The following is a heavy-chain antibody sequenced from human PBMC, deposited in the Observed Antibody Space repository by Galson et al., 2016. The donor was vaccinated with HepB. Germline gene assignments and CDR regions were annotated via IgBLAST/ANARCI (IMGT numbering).Heavy chain of an antibody. CDR1: GFTYG. J-gene: IGHJ4*02. V-gene: IGHV3-30*04. CDR3: ASDMNNFDFLGGPFDY. D-gene: IGHD3-3*01. Sequence: SLRLSCAVSGFTYGIHWVRQAPGKGLEWVAAISNDESRKDYADSVKGRFIISRDTSKNTLYLQMNSLRSEDTAVYHCASDMNNFDFLGGPFDYWGQGTLVTVSS. CDR2: ISNDESRK.